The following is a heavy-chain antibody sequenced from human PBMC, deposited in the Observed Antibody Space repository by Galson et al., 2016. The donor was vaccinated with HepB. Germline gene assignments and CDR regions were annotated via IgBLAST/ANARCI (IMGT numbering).Heavy chain of an antibody. D-gene: IGHD2/OR15-2a*01. J-gene: IGHJ4*02. Sequence: SLRLSCAASGFTFSNYGMHWVRQAPGKGLEWVAADSMDGRRKFYADSVKGRFTISRDNSNNMLFLQMSSLRVDDTAVYYCARRHEYCPPVGCSVDYWGQGTLVSVSS. CDR2: DSMDGRRK. CDR3: ARRHEYCPPVGCSVDY. V-gene: IGHV3-30*03. CDR1: GFTFSNYG.